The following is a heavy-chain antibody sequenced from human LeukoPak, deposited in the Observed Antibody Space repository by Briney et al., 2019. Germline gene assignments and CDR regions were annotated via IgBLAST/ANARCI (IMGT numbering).Heavy chain of an antibody. V-gene: IGHV3-53*01. CDR3: ASGGSNWSIDY. J-gene: IGHJ4*02. CDR2: IYTGGST. Sequence: GGSLSLSCAASGFTVSSNYMSWVRQAPGNGLEWVSFIYTGGSTDYADSVKGRFTISRDNSKNTLSLQLSNLRAEDTAVYYCASGGSNWSIDYWGQGTLVTVSS. CDR1: GFTVSSNY. D-gene: IGHD6-13*01.